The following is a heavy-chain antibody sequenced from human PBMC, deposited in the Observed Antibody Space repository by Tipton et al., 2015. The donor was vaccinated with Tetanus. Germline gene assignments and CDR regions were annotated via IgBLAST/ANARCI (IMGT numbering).Heavy chain of an antibody. Sequence: TLSLTCTVSGGSISSSSYYWGWIRQPPGKGLEWIGSIYYSGSTYYNPSLKSRVTISVATSKNQFSLKLSSVTAADTAVYYRARVYCSGGSCYDGWGDWGQGTLVTVSS. CDR1: GGSISSSSYY. D-gene: IGHD2-15*01. J-gene: IGHJ4*02. CDR3: ARVYCSGGSCYDGWGD. V-gene: IGHV4-39*07. CDR2: IYYSGST.